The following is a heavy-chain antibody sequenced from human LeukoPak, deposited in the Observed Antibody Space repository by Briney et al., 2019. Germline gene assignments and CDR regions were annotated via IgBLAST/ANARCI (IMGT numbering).Heavy chain of an antibody. CDR2: IIPILGTA. D-gene: IGHD3-10*01. CDR1: GDFFNNYA. J-gene: IGHJ4*02. CDR3: ARETYHFGSGYDY. Sequence: GASVRVSCKASGDFFNNYAFSWVRQAPGQGLEWMGRIIPILGTANYLQKLQGRITITADKSTSTAYMELSSLRPEDTAVYYCARETYHFGSGYDYWGQGTLVTVSS. V-gene: IGHV1-69*04.